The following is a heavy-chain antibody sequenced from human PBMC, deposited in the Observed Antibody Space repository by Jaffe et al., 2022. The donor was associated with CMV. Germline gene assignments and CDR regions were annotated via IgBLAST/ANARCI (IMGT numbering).Heavy chain of an antibody. J-gene: IGHJ4*02. Sequence: EVQLVESGGGLVKPGGSLRLSCAASGFTFSSYSMNWVRQAPGKGLEWVSSISSSSSYIYYADSVKGRFTISRDNAKNSLYLQMNSLRAEDTAVYYCARDPLYGVRAEDYFDYWGQGTLVTVSS. CDR2: ISSSSSYI. D-gene: IGHD3-10*01. CDR1: GFTFSSYS. V-gene: IGHV3-21*01. CDR3: ARDPLYGVRAEDYFDY.